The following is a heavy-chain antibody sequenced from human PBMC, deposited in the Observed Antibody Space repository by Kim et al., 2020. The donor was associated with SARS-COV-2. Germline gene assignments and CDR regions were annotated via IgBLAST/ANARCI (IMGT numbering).Heavy chain of an antibody. Sequence: SETLSLTCTVSGGSVSSGSYYWSWIRQPPGKGLEWIGYIYYSGSTNYNPSLKSRVTISVDTSKNQFSLKLSSVTAADTAVYYCASCGRWFGAFDPWGQGTLVTVSS. CDR2: IYYSGST. CDR1: GGSVSSGSYY. V-gene: IGHV4-61*01. D-gene: IGHD3-10*01. CDR3: ASCGRWFGAFDP. J-gene: IGHJ5*02.